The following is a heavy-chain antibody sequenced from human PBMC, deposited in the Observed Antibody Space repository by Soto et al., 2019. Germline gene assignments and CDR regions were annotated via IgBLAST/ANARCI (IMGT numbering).Heavy chain of an antibody. V-gene: IGHV4-31*03. CDR1: GGSISSGGYY. CDR2: IYYSGST. J-gene: IGHJ4*02. CDR3: ATRYYYGSGSPFAIFDY. Sequence: PSETLSLTCTVSGGSISSGGYYWSWIRQHPGKGLEWIEYIYYSGSTYYNPSLKSRVTISVDTSKNQFSLKLSSVTAADTAVYYCATRYYYGSGSPFAIFDYWGQGTLVTVSS. D-gene: IGHD3-10*01.